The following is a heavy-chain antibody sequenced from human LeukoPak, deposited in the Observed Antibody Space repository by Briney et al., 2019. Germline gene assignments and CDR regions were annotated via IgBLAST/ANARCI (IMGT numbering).Heavy chain of an antibody. Sequence: PSETLSLTCTVSGSSMSSDYYWGWIRQPAGKGLEWIGRIYTSGSTNYNPSLKSRVTISVDTSKNQFSLKLSSVTAADTAVYYCARDSDYYDSSGYYHNWFDPWGQGTLDTVSS. D-gene: IGHD3-22*01. CDR2: IYTSGST. J-gene: IGHJ5*02. CDR3: ARDSDYYDSSGYYHNWFDP. V-gene: IGHV4-61*02. CDR1: GSSMSSDYY.